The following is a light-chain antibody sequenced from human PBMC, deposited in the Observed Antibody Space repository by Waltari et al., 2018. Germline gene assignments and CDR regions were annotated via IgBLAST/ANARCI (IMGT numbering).Light chain of an antibody. Sequence: QSVLTQPASVSGSPGQSVTISCTGTSSDIGRYNYVSWYQQRPATAPQLLIYDVTIRPSGVSNRFSGSKSDNTASLTISGLQADDEASYYCCSYADSGTLVFGGGTKLTVL. J-gene: IGLJ3*02. CDR2: DVT. CDR1: SSDIGRYNY. CDR3: CSYADSGTLV. V-gene: IGLV2-14*01.